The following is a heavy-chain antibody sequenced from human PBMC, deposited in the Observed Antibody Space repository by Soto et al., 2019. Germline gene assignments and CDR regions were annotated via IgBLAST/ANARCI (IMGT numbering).Heavy chain of an antibody. D-gene: IGHD6-13*01. CDR1: GGSISSYY. Sequence: QVQLQESGPGLVKPSETLSLTCTVSGGSISSYYWSWIRQPPGKGLEWIGYIYYSWSTNYNPSLKSRGTISVDTSKNQFSLKLSSVTAADTAVYYCARDLVAAARFDPWGQGTLVTVSS. CDR2: IYYSWST. J-gene: IGHJ5*02. V-gene: IGHV4-59*01. CDR3: ARDLVAAARFDP.